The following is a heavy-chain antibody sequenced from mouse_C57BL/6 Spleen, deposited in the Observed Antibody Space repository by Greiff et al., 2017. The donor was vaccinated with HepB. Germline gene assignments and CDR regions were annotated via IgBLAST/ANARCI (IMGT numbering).Heavy chain of an antibody. J-gene: IGHJ4*01. Sequence: ESGPELVKPGASVKISCKASGYAFSSSWMNWVKQRPGKGLEWIGRIYPGDGDTNYNGKFKGKATLTADKSSSTAYMQLSSLTSEDSAVYFCARRRPYAMDYWGQGTSVTVSS. CDR3: ARRRPYAMDY. CDR2: IYPGDGDT. CDR1: GYAFSSSW. V-gene: IGHV1-82*01.